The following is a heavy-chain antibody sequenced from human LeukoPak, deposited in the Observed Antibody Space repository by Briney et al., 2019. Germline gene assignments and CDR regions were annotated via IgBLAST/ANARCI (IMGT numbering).Heavy chain of an antibody. Sequence: ASVKVSCKASGYTFTGYYMHWVRQAPGQGLEWRGWINPNSGGTNYAQKFQGRVTMTRDTSISTAYMELSRLRSDDTAVYYCARELRAAVAGIDYWGQGTLVTVSS. D-gene: IGHD6-19*01. CDR3: ARELRAAVAGIDY. V-gene: IGHV1-2*02. CDR1: GYTFTGYY. J-gene: IGHJ4*02. CDR2: INPNSGGT.